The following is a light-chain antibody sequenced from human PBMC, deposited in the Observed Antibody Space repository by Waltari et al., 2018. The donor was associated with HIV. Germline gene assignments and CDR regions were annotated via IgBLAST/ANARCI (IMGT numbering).Light chain of an antibody. CDR1: QNVQTF. CDR3: QQRDSWPPT. CDR2: DAS. Sequence: EIVLTQSPATLSLSPGEGATLSSKPSQNVQTFFAWYQLKPGHVPRLLVYDASKRATGVPARVSGSGSGTDFTLTISGLESEDVAMYYCQQRDSWPPTFGGGTKVEI. J-gene: IGKJ4*01. V-gene: IGKV3-11*01.